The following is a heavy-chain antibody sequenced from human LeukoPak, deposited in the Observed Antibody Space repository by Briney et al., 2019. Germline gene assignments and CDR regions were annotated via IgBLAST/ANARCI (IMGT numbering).Heavy chain of an antibody. Sequence: GGSLRLSCAAFGFTFSKAYMNWVRQAPGKGLEWVGRIKPKTDGETTEYAAPVKGRFSISRDDSKNMLYLQMNSLKTEDTAVYYCITPLPYSAQGGQGTLVTVSS. J-gene: IGHJ4*02. D-gene: IGHD2-21*01. V-gene: IGHV3-15*07. CDR3: ITPLPYSAQ. CDR1: GFTFSKAY. CDR2: IKPKTDGETT.